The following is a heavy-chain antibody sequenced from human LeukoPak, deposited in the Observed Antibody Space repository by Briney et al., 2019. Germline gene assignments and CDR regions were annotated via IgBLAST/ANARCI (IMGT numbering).Heavy chain of an antibody. CDR3: ARGRVIHDAFDI. J-gene: IGHJ3*02. CDR2: INPNSGGT. D-gene: IGHD3-22*01. CDR1: GYTFTGYY. Sequence: ASVKVSCKASGYTFTGYYMHWVRQAPGQGLEWMGWINPNSGGTNYAQKFQGRVTMTKDTSISTAYMEPSRLRSDDTAVYYCARGRVIHDAFDIWGQGTMVTVSS. V-gene: IGHV1-2*02.